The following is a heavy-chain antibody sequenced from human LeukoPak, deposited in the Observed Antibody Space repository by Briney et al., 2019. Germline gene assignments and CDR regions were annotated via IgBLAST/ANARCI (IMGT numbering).Heavy chain of an antibody. V-gene: IGHV4-34*01. CDR1: GGSFSGYY. Sequence: SETLSLTCAVYGGSFSGYYWSWIRQPPGKGLEWIGEINHSGGTNYNPSLKSRVTISVDTSKNQFSLKRSSVTAADTAVYYCARGPDWFDPWGQGTLVTVSS. J-gene: IGHJ5*02. CDR2: INHSGGT. CDR3: ARGPDWFDP.